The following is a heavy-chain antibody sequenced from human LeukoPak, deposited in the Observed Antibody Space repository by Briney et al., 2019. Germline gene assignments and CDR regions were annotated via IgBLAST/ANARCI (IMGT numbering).Heavy chain of an antibody. Sequence: GGSLRLSCAASGFTVSSNYMNWVRQAPGKGLEWVSVIYSGGDTYYADSVKGGFTISRDNSKNTLYLQMNGLRAEDTAVYYCARGHISGYNYMDVWGKGTTVTISS. CDR2: IYSGGDT. CDR1: GFTVSSNY. V-gene: IGHV3-66*01. D-gene: IGHD3-22*01. CDR3: ARGHISGYNYMDV. J-gene: IGHJ6*03.